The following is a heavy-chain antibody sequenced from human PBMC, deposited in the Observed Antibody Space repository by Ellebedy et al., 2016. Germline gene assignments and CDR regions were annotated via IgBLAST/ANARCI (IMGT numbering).Heavy chain of an antibody. D-gene: IGHD1-26*01. V-gene: IGHV3-30-3*01. CDR2: ISYDGSNK. CDR1: GFTFSSYA. CDR3: AKDAQYSGSSVDY. Sequence: GESLKISCAASGFTFSSYAMHWVRQAPGKGLEWVAVISYDGSNKYYADSVKGRFTISRDNSKNTLYLQMNSLRAEDTAVYYCAKDAQYSGSSVDYWGQGTLVTVSS. J-gene: IGHJ4*02.